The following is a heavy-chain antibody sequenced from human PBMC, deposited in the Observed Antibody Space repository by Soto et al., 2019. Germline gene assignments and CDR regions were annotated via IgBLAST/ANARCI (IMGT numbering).Heavy chain of an antibody. Sequence: SETLSLTCTVSGGSISSSSYYWGLIRQPPGKGLEWIGSIYYSGSTHYNPSLRSRVTISVDTSKNQFSLKLSSVTAADTAVYYCARQQRYYYYMDVWGKGTTVTVSS. D-gene: IGHD6-25*01. CDR2: IYYSGST. V-gene: IGHV4-39*01. CDR1: GGSISSSSYY. CDR3: ARQQRYYYYMDV. J-gene: IGHJ6*03.